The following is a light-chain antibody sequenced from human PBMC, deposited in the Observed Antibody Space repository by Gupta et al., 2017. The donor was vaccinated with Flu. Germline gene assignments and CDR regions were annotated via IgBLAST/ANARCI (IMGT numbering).Light chain of an antibody. CDR2: RNN. V-gene: IGLV1-44*01. CDR3: AAWDDSLNGYV. CDR1: SSNIGSNT. Sequence: QSVLTQPPSASGTPGQRVTISCSGSSSNIGSNTVNWYQQLPGTAPKLLIYRNNQRPSGVPDRFSGSKSGTSAYLDISGLQSEDEADYYGAAWDDSLNGYVFGTGTKVTVL. J-gene: IGLJ1*01.